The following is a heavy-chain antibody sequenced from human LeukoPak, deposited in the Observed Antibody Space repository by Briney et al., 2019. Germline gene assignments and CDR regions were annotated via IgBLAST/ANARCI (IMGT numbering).Heavy chain of an antibody. CDR1: GFTFSSYA. J-gene: IGHJ4*02. CDR3: ASIVGATPFDY. Sequence: PGGSLRLSCAASGFTFSSYAMHWVRQAPGKGLEWVAVISYDGSDKYYADSVKGRFTISRDNSKNTLYLQMNSLRAEDTAVYYCASIVGATPFDYWGQGTLVTVSS. CDR2: ISYDGSDK. D-gene: IGHD1-26*01. V-gene: IGHV3-30-3*01.